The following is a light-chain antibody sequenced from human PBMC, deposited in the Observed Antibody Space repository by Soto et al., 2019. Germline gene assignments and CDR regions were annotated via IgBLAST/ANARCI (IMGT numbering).Light chain of an antibody. CDR2: DVS. CDR1: SSDVGGYNY. Sequence: QSALTQPASVSGSPGQSITISCTGTSSDVGGYNYVSWYQQHPGKAPKLMIYDVSNRPSGVSNRFSGSKSGNTASLTISGLQAEDEGDYYCSSYSGSSTLVFGGGTKLTVL. J-gene: IGLJ2*01. CDR3: SSYSGSSTLV. V-gene: IGLV2-14*01.